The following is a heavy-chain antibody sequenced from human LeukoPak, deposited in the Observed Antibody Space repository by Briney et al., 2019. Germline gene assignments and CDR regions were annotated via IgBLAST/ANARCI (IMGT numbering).Heavy chain of an antibody. Sequence: SVKVSCKASGGTFSDYAISWVRQAPGQGLEWMGGIIPIFGTANYAQKFQGRVTITADESTSTAYMELSSLRSEDTAVYYCAREQAAEYNWNDGYYGMDVWGQGTTVTVSS. CDR3: AREQAAEYNWNDGYYGMDV. J-gene: IGHJ6*02. CDR1: GGTFSDYA. V-gene: IGHV1-69*13. CDR2: IIPIFGTA. D-gene: IGHD1-20*01.